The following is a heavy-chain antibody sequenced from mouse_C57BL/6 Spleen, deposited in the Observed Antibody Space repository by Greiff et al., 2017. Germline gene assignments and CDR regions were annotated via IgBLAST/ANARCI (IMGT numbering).Heavy chain of an antibody. D-gene: IGHD2-2*01. CDR3: ARFLWLRRYFDV. CDR2: INPNNGGT. J-gene: IGHJ1*03. V-gene: IGHV1-26*01. Sequence: VQLQQSGPELVKPGASVKISCKASGYTFTDYYMNWVKQSHGKSLEWIGDINPNNGGTSYNQKFKGKATLTVDKSSSTAYMELRSLTSEDSAVYYCARFLWLRRYFDVWGTGTTVTVSS. CDR1: GYTFTDYY.